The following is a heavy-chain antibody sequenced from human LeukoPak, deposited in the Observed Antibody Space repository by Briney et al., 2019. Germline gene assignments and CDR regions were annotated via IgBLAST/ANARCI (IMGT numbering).Heavy chain of an antibody. Sequence: TGGSLRLSCAASGFTFSSYWMSWVRQAPGKGLEWVANIKQDGSEKYYVDSVKGRFTISRDNAKNSLYLQMNSLRAEDTAVYYCAREPLTAEYYFDYRGQGTLVTVSS. V-gene: IGHV3-7*01. CDR1: GFTFSSYW. CDR3: AREPLTAEYYFDY. CDR2: IKQDGSEK. J-gene: IGHJ4*02. D-gene: IGHD7-27*01.